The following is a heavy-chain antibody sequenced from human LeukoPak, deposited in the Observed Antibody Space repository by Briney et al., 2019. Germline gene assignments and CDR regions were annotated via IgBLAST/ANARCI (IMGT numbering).Heavy chain of an antibody. J-gene: IGHJ4*02. Sequence: GGSLRLSCAASGFTFSSYAMHWVRQAPGKGLEWVAVISYDGSNKYYADSVKGRFTISRDNSKNTLYLQMNSLRAEDTAVYYCAKDQSGGYNPGPFDYWGQGTLVTVSS. V-gene: IGHV3-30*04. CDR3: AKDQSGGYNPGPFDY. CDR2: ISYDGSNK. D-gene: IGHD5-24*01. CDR1: GFTFSSYA.